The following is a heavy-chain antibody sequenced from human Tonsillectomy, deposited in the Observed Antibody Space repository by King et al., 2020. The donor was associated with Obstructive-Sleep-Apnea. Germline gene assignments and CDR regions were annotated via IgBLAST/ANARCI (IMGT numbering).Heavy chain of an antibody. CDR3: AKDGGGGRQWLVLYYFDY. Sequence: VQLVESGGGVVQPGRSLRLSCAASGFTFSSYGMHWVRQAPGKGLEWVAVISYDGSNKYYADSVKGRFTISRDNSKNTLYLQMNSLRAEDTAVYYCAKDGGGGRQWLVLYYFDYWGQGTLVTVSS. CDR2: ISYDGSNK. V-gene: IGHV3-30*18. J-gene: IGHJ4*02. CDR1: GFTFSSYG. D-gene: IGHD6-19*01.